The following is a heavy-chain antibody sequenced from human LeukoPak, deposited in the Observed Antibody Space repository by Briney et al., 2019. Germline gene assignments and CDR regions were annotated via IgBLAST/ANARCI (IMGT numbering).Heavy chain of an antibody. Sequence: SQTLSLTCAISGDSVSSNSAAWSWIRQSPSRGLEWLGRTYYRSKWYNDYAVSVKSRITINPDTSKNQFSLQLNSVTPEDTAVYYCARTGYSSTCFPWGFDPWGQGTLVTVSS. CDR1: GDSVSSNSAA. CDR2: TYYRSKWYN. J-gene: IGHJ5*02. D-gene: IGHD6-13*01. CDR3: ARTGYSSTCFPWGFDP. V-gene: IGHV6-1*01.